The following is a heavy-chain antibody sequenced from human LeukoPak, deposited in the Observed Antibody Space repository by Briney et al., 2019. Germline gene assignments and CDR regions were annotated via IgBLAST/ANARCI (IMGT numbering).Heavy chain of an antibody. D-gene: IGHD6-6*01. J-gene: IGHJ6*03. Sequence: ASVKVSCKASGYTFTSYDINWVRQATGQGLEWMGWMNPNSGNTGYAQKFQGRVTMTRDTSISTAYMELSRLRSDDTAVYYCARDRAAPEEYYYMDVWGKGTTVTVSS. CDR2: MNPNSGNT. CDR3: ARDRAAPEEYYYMDV. CDR1: GYTFTSYD. V-gene: IGHV1-8*01.